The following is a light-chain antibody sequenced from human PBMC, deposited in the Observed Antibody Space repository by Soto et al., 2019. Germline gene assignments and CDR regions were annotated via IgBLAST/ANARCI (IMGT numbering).Light chain of an antibody. V-gene: IGKV1-9*01. CDR2: IAS. CDR3: QQVNNYPIT. Sequence: IQLTQSPSFLSASVGDRVTITCRASQGIRNYLAWYQQKPGRAPKLLMYIASTLQTGVPSRFSGSQSGTEFTLTISSLQPDDFATYYCQQVNNYPITFGQGTRLEI. CDR1: QGIRNY. J-gene: IGKJ5*01.